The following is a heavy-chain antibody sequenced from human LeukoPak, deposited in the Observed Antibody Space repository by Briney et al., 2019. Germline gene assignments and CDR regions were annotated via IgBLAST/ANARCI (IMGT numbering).Heavy chain of an antibody. D-gene: IGHD5-18*01. CDR2: IIPIFGTA. CDR1: GGTFSSYA. Sequence: ASVKDSCKASGGTFSSYAISWVRQAPGQGLEWMGGIIPIFGTANYAQKFQGRVTITADESTSTAYMELSSLRSEDTAVYYCARDGYSYGVTGPFDYWGQGTLVTVSS. CDR3: ARDGYSYGVTGPFDY. V-gene: IGHV1-69*01. J-gene: IGHJ4*02.